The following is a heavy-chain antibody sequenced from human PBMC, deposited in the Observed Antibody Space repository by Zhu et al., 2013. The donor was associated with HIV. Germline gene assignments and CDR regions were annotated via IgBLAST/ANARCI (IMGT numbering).Heavy chain of an antibody. V-gene: IGHV4-39*01. CDR2: IYFSGST. J-gene: IGHJ4*02. Sequence: QVQLRESGPGLVKPSETLSLTCTVSGGSINSYSYYWGWIRQPPGKGLEWIGSIYFSGSTYYNSSLQSRVTISVDTSKNQFSLKLSSVTATDTAVYYCARRPGSSGWGYFDSWGQGTLVTVSS. D-gene: IGHD6-19*01. CDR3: ARRPGSSGWGYFDS. CDR1: GGSINSYSYY.